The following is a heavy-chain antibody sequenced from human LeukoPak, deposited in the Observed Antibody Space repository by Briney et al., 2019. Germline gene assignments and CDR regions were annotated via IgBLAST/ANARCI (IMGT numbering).Heavy chain of an antibody. CDR1: GFSLGTRGGG. J-gene: IGHJ4*02. CDR3: AHRGADSSGWYGYYFDY. D-gene: IGHD6-19*01. CDR2: LYWNDDK. Sequence: SGPTLVNPPQTPTLTCTFSGFSLGTRGGGVGWIRQPPGKTLEGLSLLYWNDDKRYRPSLKSRLTITKDTSKNQVVPTMTNMDPVDTATYYCAHRGADSSGWYGYYFDYWGQGTLVTVSS. V-gene: IGHV2-5*01.